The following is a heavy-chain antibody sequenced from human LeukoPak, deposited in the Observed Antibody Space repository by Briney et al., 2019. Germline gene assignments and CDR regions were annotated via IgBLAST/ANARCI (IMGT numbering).Heavy chain of an antibody. CDR2: IYYSGST. J-gene: IGHJ5*02. Sequence: SETLSLTCTVSGGSISSSSYYWGWIRQPPGKGLEWIGSIYYSGSTHYNPSLKSRVTISVDTSKNQFSLKLSSVTAADTAVYYCARLGRGLWPNWFDPWGQGTLVTVSS. CDR1: GGSISSSSYY. D-gene: IGHD2/OR15-2a*01. CDR3: ARLGRGLWPNWFDP. V-gene: IGHV4-39*01.